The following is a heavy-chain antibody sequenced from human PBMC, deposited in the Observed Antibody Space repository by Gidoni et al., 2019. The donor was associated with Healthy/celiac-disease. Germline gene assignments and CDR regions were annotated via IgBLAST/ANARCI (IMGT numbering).Heavy chain of an antibody. J-gene: IGHJ4*02. D-gene: IGHD3-9*01. V-gene: IGHV3-30-3*01. CDR2: ISYDGSNK. CDR1: GFTFSSYA. Sequence: QVQLVESGGGVVQPGRSLRLSCAAPGFTFSSYAMHWVRQAPGKGLEWVAVISYDGSNKYYADSVKGRFTISRDNSKNTLYLQMNSLRAEDTAVYYCARGDDILTGYSYSALDYWGQGTLVTVSS. CDR3: ARGDDILTGYSYSALDY.